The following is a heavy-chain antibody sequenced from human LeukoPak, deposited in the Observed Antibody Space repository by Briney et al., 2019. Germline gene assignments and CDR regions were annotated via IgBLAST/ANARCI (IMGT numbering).Heavy chain of an antibody. CDR3: ARQKSIAARIAFDI. D-gene: IGHD6-6*01. CDR1: GYSFTSYW. J-gene: IGHJ3*02. CDR2: ICPGDSDT. Sequence: GESLKISCKGSGYSFTSYWIGWVRQMPGKGLEWMGIICPGDSDTRYSPSFQGQVTISADKSISTAYPQWSSLKASDTAMYYCARQKSIAARIAFDIWGQGTMVTVSS. V-gene: IGHV5-51*01.